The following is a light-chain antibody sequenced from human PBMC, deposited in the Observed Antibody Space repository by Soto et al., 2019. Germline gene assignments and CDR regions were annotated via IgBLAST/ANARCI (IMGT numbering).Light chain of an antibody. CDR3: SSYTTTDPYV. CDR1: SSDVGAYDF. V-gene: IGLV2-14*01. J-gene: IGLJ1*01. CDR2: EVS. Sequence: QSLLTQPASVSGSPGQSITISCTGTSSDVGAYDFVSWYQQHPGKAPKYLIYEVSNRPSGVSDRFSGSKSGTTASLTISGLQAEDEADYYCSSYTTTDPYVFGTGTKVTVL.